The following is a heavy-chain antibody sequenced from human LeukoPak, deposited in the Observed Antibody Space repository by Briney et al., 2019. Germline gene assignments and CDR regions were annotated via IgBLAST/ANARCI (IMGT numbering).Heavy chain of an antibody. V-gene: IGHV1-69*13. Sequence: SVKVSCKASGGTFSSYAISWGRQAPGQGLEWMGGIIPIFGTANYAQKFQGRVTTTSDESTSTAYMELSSLRPEDTAVYYCARANQQWLVPDAFDIWGQGTLVTVSS. J-gene: IGHJ3*02. CDR3: ARANQQWLVPDAFDI. D-gene: IGHD6-19*01. CDR1: GGTFSSYA. CDR2: IIPIFGTA.